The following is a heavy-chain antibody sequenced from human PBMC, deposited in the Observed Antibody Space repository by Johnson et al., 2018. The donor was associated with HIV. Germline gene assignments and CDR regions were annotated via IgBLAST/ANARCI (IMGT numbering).Heavy chain of an antibody. CDR2: ISYDGSNK. CDR1: GFTFSSYA. J-gene: IGHJ3*02. D-gene: IGHD1-1*01. CDR3: ARGFEQLDDAFDI. Sequence: QVQLVESGGGVVQPGRSLRLSCAASGFTFSSYAVYWVRQAPGKGLEWVALISYDGSNKYYADSLKGRFTISRDNSKNTLYLQMNSLRAEDTAVYYCARGFEQLDDAFDIWGHGSLVTVSS. V-gene: IGHV3-30*04.